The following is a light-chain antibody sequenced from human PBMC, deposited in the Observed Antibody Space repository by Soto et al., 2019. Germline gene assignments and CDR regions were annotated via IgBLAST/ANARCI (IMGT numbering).Light chain of an antibody. CDR1: ETLNTN. J-gene: IGKJ1*01. V-gene: IGKV3-15*01. CDR3: QQYKNCPPWT. CDR2: GAS. Sequence: EIVMTQSPATLSVSPGERATLSCRASETLNTNFAWYQQSPGQPPRLLMSGASTRATGVPARFTGSGSGTDFTLTSSSRQFAYAVVYFCQQYKNCPPWTFGQGTKVES.